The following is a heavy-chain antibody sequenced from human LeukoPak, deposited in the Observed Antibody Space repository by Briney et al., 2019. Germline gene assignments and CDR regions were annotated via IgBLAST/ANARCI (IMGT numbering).Heavy chain of an antibody. CDR3: AKDEVDRHRDLAYYFDY. CDR1: GFTFSNYG. J-gene: IGHJ4*02. Sequence: PGGSLRLSCAASGFTFSNYGMHWVRQAPGKGLEWVAFIRYDGTNKYYADSVKGRFTISRDNSKNTLYLQMNTLRAEDTAVYYCAKDEVDRHRDLAYYFDYWGQGTLVTVSS. D-gene: IGHD1-14*01. CDR2: IRYDGTNK. V-gene: IGHV3-30*02.